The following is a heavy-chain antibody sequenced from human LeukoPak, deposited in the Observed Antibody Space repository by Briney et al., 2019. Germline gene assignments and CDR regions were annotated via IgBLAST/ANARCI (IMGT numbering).Heavy chain of an antibody. CDR2: IYYSGST. CDR1: GASVSNYY. D-gene: IGHD4-17*01. V-gene: IGHV4-59*08. J-gene: IGHJ4*02. CDR3: ARLDFRDGDYVFWY. Sequence: SETLSLTCRVSGASVSNYYWSWIRQPPGKELEWIGYIYYSGSTNYNPSLKSRVSISVDTSESQFSLILRSVTAADTAVYYCARLDFRDGDYVFWYWGQGTLVTVSS.